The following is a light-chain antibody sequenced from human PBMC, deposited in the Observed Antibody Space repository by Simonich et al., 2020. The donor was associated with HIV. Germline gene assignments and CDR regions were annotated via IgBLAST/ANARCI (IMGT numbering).Light chain of an antibody. CDR2: LGS. CDR1: QSLLHSNGYND. CDR3: MQALQTPIT. J-gene: IGKJ5*01. Sequence: DIVMTQSPLPLPVTPGEPASISYRTSQSLLHSNGYNDLDWYLQKQGQSPQLLIYLGSNRASGVPSRFSGRGSGTDFTLKISRVEAEDVGVYYCMQALQTPITFGQGTRLEIK. V-gene: IGKV2-28*01.